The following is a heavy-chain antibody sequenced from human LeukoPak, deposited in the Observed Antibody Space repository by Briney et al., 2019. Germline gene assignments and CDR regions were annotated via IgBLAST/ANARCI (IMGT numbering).Heavy chain of an antibody. V-gene: IGHV1-69*13. J-gene: IGHJ5*02. CDR2: IIPIFGTA. Sequence: ASVKVSCKASGGTFSSYAISWVRQAPGQGLEWMGGIIPIFGTANYAQKFQGRVTITADESTSTAYMGLSSLRSEDTAVYYCSGSDSSGYYFNNWFDPWGQGTLVTVSS. CDR3: SGSDSSGYYFNNWFDP. CDR1: GGTFSSYA. D-gene: IGHD3-22*01.